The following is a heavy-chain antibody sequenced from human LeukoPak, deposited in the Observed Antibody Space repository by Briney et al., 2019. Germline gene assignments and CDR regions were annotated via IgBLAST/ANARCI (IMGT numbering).Heavy chain of an antibody. V-gene: IGHV3-64*01. J-gene: IGHJ6*02. D-gene: IGHD3-10*01. CDR2: IRSNGGST. CDR3: ARDQELQRFGEFFIHQYYYFGMDV. Sequence: GGSLRLSCVASGFTFSDYDMHWVRQAPGKGLEYVSGIRSNGGSTFYANSVKGRFSISRDNSKNTLYLQMGSLRGEDMAVYYCARDQELQRFGEFFIHQYYYFGMDVWGQGTTVTVSS. CDR1: GFTFSDYD.